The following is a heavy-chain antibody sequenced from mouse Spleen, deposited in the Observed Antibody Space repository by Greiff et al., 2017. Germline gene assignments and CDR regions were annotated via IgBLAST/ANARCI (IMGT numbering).Heavy chain of an antibody. V-gene: IGHV1-55*01. Sequence: QVQLQQSGAELVKPGASVKMSCKASGYTFTSYWITWVKQRPGQGLEWIGDIYPGSGSTNYNEKFKSKATLTVDTSSSTAYMQLSSLTSEDSAVYYCARSLVTPTSSYWYFDVWGTGTTVTVSS. CDR3: ARSLVTPTSSYWYFDV. J-gene: IGHJ1*03. D-gene: IGHD2-2*01. CDR1: GYTFTSYW. CDR2: IYPGSGST.